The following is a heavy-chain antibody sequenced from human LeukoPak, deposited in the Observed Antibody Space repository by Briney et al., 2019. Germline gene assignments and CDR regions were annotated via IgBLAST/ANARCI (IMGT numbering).Heavy chain of an antibody. CDR1: GYTFTSYG. D-gene: IGHD6-13*01. CDR2: ISAYNGNT. Sequence: GASVKVSCKASGYTFTSYGISWVRQAPGQGLEWMGWISAYNGNTNYAQKLQGRVTMTRDTSTSTAYMELRSLRSDDTAVYYCARDRIAAAAPTTFDYWGQGTLVTVSS. CDR3: ARDRIAAAAPTTFDY. V-gene: IGHV1-18*01. J-gene: IGHJ4*02.